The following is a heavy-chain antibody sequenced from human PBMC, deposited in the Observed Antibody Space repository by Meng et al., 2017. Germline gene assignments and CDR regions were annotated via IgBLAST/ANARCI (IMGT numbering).Heavy chain of an antibody. J-gene: IGHJ5*02. CDR2: IYYSGST. CDR3: ARRGADYGAFDP. V-gene: IGHV4-30-4*01. D-gene: IGHD4/OR15-4a*01. CDR1: GGSISSGHYY. Sequence: HVQLQESVPGLVKPSPTLSLTCTVSGGSISSGHYYWSWIRQPPGKGLEWIGYIYYSGSTHYNPSLKSRVIISLDTSKNQFSLKLSSVTAADTAVYYCARRGADYGAFDPWGQGTLVTVSS.